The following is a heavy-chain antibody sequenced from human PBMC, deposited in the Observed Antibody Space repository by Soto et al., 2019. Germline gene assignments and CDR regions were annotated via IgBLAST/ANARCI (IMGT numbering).Heavy chain of an antibody. J-gene: IGHJ6*02. CDR2: IYYSGST. CDR1: GGSISSSSYY. Sequence: SETLSLTCTVSGGSISSSSYYWGWIRQPPGKGLEWIGSIYYSGSTYYNPSLKSRVTISVDTSKNQFSLKLSSVTAADTAVYYCARHRFEVEWLLHQHYYYYGMDVWGQGTTVTVSS. V-gene: IGHV4-39*01. D-gene: IGHD3-3*01. CDR3: ARHRFEVEWLLHQHYYYYGMDV.